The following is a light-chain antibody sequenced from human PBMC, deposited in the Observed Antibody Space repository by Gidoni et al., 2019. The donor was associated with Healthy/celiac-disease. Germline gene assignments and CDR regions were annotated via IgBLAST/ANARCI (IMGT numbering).Light chain of an antibody. CDR1: QSVSSN. Sequence: EIVMTQSPATLCVSPGERATLSCRASQSVSSNLAWYQQKPGQAPRLLIYGASTRATGIPARFICSGSGKGFTLTISSLQSEDFAVDYCQQYNNWPPFTFGPGTKVDIK. CDR3: QQYNNWPPFT. CDR2: GAS. V-gene: IGKV3-15*01. J-gene: IGKJ3*01.